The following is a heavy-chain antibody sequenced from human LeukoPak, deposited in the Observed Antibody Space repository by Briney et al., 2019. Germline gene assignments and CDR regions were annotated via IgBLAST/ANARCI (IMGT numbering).Heavy chain of an antibody. CDR2: ISAYNGKT. V-gene: IGHV1-18*01. D-gene: IGHD2-2*02. CDR1: GYTFSSYG. J-gene: IGHJ4*02. CDR3: ARDVSDIVVVPTAIGGY. Sequence: ASVKVPCKASGYTFSSYGISWVRQAPGQGLEWLGWISAYNGKTNYAQKLQGRVTMTTDTSTSTAYMELRSLRSDDTAVYYCARDVSDIVVVPTAIGGYWGQGTLVTVSS.